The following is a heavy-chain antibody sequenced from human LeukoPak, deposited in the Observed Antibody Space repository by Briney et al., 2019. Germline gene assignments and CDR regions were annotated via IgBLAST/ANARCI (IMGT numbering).Heavy chain of an antibody. CDR1: GFIFSNYW. D-gene: IGHD6-19*01. CDR3: ARGKFQEHWLVAL. V-gene: IGHV3-74*01. CDR2: INNDGSSA. Sequence: GGSLRLSCAASGFIFSNYWMHWVRQAPGKGLVWVSRINNDGSSASYADSVKGRFTISRDNAKNTLYLQMNSLRAEDTAVYYCARGKFQEHWLVALWGQGTLVTVSS. J-gene: IGHJ4*02.